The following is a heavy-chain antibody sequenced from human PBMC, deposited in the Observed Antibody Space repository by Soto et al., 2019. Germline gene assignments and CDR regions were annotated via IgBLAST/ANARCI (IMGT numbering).Heavy chain of an antibody. CDR3: ARDNFYYYYMAV. V-gene: IGHV3-33*01. J-gene: IGHJ6*03. CDR1: GFTFSSYG. Sequence: QVQLVESGGGVVQPGRSLRLSCAASGFTFSSYGMHWVRQAPGKGLEWVAVIWYDGSNKYYADSVKGRFTISRDNSKNTLYLQMNSLRAEDTAVYYCARDNFYYYYMAVWGKGTTVTVSS. D-gene: IGHD3-3*01. CDR2: IWYDGSNK.